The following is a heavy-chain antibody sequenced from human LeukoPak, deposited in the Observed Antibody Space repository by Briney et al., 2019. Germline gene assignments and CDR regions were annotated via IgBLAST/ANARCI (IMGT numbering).Heavy chain of an antibody. V-gene: IGHV3-30-3*01. D-gene: IGHD5-18*01. CDR2: ISYDGSNK. CDR1: GFTFSSYA. CDR3: ARAFGYSYGRAFDY. J-gene: IGHJ4*02. Sequence: GGSLRLSCAASGFTFSSYAMHWVRQAPGKGLEWVAVISYDGSNKYYADSVKGRFTISRDNSKNTLYLQMNSLRAEDTAVYYCARAFGYSYGRAFDYWGQGTLVTVSS.